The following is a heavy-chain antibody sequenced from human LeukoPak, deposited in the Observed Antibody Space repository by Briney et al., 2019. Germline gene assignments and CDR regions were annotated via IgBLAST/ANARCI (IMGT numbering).Heavy chain of an antibody. CDR2: IYPGDSDT. Sequence: GESLKISCKGSGYSFTSYWIGRVRKMPGKGLEWMGIIYPGDSDTRYSPSFQGQVTISADKSISTAYLQWSSLKASDTAMYYCARGDGGNFLYYYYGMDVWGQGTTVTVSS. V-gene: IGHV5-51*01. D-gene: IGHD2-21*02. J-gene: IGHJ6*02. CDR3: ARGDGGNFLYYYYGMDV. CDR1: GYSFTSYW.